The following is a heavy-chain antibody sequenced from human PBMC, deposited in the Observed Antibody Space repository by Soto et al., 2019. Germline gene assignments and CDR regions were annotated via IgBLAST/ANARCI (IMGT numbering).Heavy chain of an antibody. CDR1: RYSCTTYS. Sequence: PGGSLKFSCKASRYSCTTYSIGWVRQLPGKRLEWMGIIYPGDSDTRYSPSFQGQVTISADKSISTAYLQWSSLKASDTAMYYCARQVDYGDYSSDDYYYGMDVWGQGTTVTVSS. CDR2: IYPGDSDT. D-gene: IGHD4-17*01. J-gene: IGHJ6*02. CDR3: ARQVDYGDYSSDDYYYGMDV. V-gene: IGHV5-51*01.